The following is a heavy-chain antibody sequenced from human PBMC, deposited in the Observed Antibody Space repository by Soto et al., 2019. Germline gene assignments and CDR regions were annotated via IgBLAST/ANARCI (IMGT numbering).Heavy chain of an antibody. D-gene: IGHD2-15*01. CDR2: ISAYNGNT. J-gene: IGHJ2*01. Sequence: QVQLVQSGAEVKKPGASVKVSCKASGYTFTSYGISWVRQAPGQGLEWVGWISAYNGNTNYAQKLQGRVTMTTDTSTSTAYMELRSLRSDDTAVYYCEQTLVVVVGLWYFDLWGRGTLVTVSS. CDR3: EQTLVVVVGLWYFDL. V-gene: IGHV1-18*01. CDR1: GYTFTSYG.